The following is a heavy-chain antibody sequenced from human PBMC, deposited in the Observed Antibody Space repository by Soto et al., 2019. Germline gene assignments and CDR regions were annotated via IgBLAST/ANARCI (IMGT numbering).Heavy chain of an antibody. V-gene: IGHV3-49*03. CDR2: IRSKAYGGTT. J-gene: IGHJ4*02. D-gene: IGHD3-22*01. CDR3: TREGDSSGYYFFDY. Sequence: GGSLRLSCTASGFTFGDYAMSWFRQAPGKGLEWVGFIRSKAYGGTTEYAASVKGRFTISRDDSKSIAYLQMNSLKTEDTAVYYCTREGDSSGYYFFDYWGQGILVTVS. CDR1: GFTFGDYA.